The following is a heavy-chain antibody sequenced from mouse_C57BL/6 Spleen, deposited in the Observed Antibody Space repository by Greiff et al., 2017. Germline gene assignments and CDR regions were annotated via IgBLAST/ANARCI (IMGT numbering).Heavy chain of an antibody. CDR2: ISSGSSTI. D-gene: IGHD1-1*01. Sequence: EVMLVESGGGLVKPGGSLKLSCAASGFTFSDYGMHWVRQAPEKGLEWVAYISSGSSTIYYADTVKGRFTISRDNAKNTLFLQMTSLRSEDTAMYYCASHGAYARYFDVWGTGTTVTVSS. J-gene: IGHJ1*03. CDR3: ASHGAYARYFDV. CDR1: GFTFSDYG. V-gene: IGHV5-17*01.